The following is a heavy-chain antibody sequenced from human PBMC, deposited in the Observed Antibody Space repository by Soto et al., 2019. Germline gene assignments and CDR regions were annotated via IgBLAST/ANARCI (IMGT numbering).Heavy chain of an antibody. Sequence: AASVKVSCKASGYTFTSYGISWVRQAPGQGLEWMGWISAYNGNTNYAQKLQGRVTMTTDTSTSTAYMELRSLRSDDTAVYYCARIVAAAATARIGGYYYYYGMDVWGQGXTVTVYS. CDR1: GYTFTSYG. CDR3: ARIVAAAATARIGGYYYYYGMDV. V-gene: IGHV1-18*01. CDR2: ISAYNGNT. D-gene: IGHD6-13*01. J-gene: IGHJ6*02.